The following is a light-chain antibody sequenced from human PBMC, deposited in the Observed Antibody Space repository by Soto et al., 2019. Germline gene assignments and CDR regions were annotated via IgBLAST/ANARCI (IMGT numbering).Light chain of an antibody. CDR1: RSNLGAGYD. CDR2: GNS. V-gene: IGLV1-40*01. J-gene: IGLJ3*02. CDR3: QSFDSSLNAWV. Sequence: SVLTQPPSVSGAPGQRVIVSCSGSRSNLGAGYDVHWYQLLPGTAPKLLIYGNSNRPSGVPNRFSGSKSGTSASLAITGLQAEDESHYFCQSFDSSLNAWVFGGGTKLTVL.